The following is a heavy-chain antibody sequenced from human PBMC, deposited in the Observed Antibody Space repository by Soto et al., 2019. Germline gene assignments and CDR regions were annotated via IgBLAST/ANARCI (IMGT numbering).Heavy chain of an antibody. CDR3: ARSPPGGYHYYYGLDV. D-gene: IGHD3-22*01. V-gene: IGHV3-13*04. Sequence: EVQLVESGGGLVQPGGSLRLSCAASGFTFSSYDLQWVRQATGKGLEWVSAIGTAGDTYYLGSVKGRFTISRENAKNSLYLQMNSLRAGHTAVYYCARSPPGGYHYYYGLDVWGQGTTVTVSS. J-gene: IGHJ6*02. CDR2: IGTAGDT. CDR1: GFTFSSYD.